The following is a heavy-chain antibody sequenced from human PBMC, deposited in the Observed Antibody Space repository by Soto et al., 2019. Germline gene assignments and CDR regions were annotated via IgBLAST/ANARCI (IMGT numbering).Heavy chain of an antibody. D-gene: IGHD2-8*01. CDR2: MNPNSGNT. Sequence: ASVKVSCKASGYTLTSYDINWVRQATGQGLEWMGWMNPNSGNTGYAQKFQGRVTMTRNTSISTAYMELSSLRSEDTAVYYCARSDCTNRVCYRYFDYRGQGTLVTVSS. V-gene: IGHV1-8*01. CDR1: GYTLTSYD. J-gene: IGHJ4*02. CDR3: ARSDCTNRVCYRYFDY.